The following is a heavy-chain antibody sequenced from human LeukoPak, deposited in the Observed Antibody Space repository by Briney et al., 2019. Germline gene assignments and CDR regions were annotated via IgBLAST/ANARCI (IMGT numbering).Heavy chain of an antibody. CDR3: ARAPSEIGGYYPEYFRH. J-gene: IGHJ1*01. CDR1: GFTFSNYW. Sequence: PGGSRRLSCAAAGFTFSNYWMHWVRQAPGKGLVWVSRIKSDGRTNYADSVKGRFTISRDNAKNTVSLQMNSLRAEDTGVYYCARAPSEIGGYYPEYFRHWGKGTLVTVSS. V-gene: IGHV3-74*01. D-gene: IGHD3-22*01. CDR2: IKSDGRT.